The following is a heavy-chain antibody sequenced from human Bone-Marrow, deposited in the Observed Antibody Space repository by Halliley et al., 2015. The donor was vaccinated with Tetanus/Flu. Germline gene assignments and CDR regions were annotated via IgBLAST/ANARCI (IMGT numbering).Heavy chain of an antibody. D-gene: IGHD4-17*01. J-gene: IGHJ6*02. CDR2: IRSRTDGGTA. V-gene: IGHV3-15*01. CDR3: ATEVIDYGDYVDFYYYGMDV. CDR1: GLSFKNAW. Sequence: QLVQSGGGLVKPGESLRVSCAASGLSFKNAWMTWVRQSPGKGLEWVGRIRSRTDGGTADYPAPVKGRFIISRDESKTTLYLQMNSLKTEDTAVYYCATEVIDYGDYVDFYYYGMDVWGQGSSVTVSS.